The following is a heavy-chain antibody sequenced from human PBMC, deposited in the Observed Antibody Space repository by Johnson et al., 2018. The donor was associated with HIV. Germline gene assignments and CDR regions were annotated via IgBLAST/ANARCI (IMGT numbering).Heavy chain of an antibody. CDR3: AKLSGTYSLFDPFDI. CDR1: GFTFSTHG. D-gene: IGHD1-26*01. V-gene: IGHV3-30*02. J-gene: IGHJ3*02. CDR2: IGYDGSNK. Sequence: QVQLVEFGGGAVQPVGSLRLPCAASGFTFSTHGMNWVCQAPGRGLERVAFIGYDGSNKYYADSVKGRFTISRDNFKNTLSLQMNSLSTEDTAVYFCAKLSGTYSLFDPFDIWGQWSMVTVSS.